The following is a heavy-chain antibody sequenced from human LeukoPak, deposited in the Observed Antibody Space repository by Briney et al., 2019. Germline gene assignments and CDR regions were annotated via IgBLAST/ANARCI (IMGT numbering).Heavy chain of an antibody. Sequence: PSETLSLTCTVSGYSISSGYYWGWIRQPPGKGLEWIGSIYHSGSTYYNPSLKSRVTISVDTSKNQFSLRLRSVTAADTAVYYCAREGYSGHDFIYWGQGTLVTVSS. CDR1: GYSISSGYY. J-gene: IGHJ4*02. CDR2: IYHSGST. D-gene: IGHD5-12*01. V-gene: IGHV4-38-2*02. CDR3: AREGYSGHDFIY.